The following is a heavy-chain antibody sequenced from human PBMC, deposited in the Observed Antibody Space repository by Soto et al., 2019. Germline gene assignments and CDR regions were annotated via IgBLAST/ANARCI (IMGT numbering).Heavy chain of an antibody. D-gene: IGHD2-15*01. CDR2: IFYTGTT. Sequence: SETLSLTCTVSGGSSSSYYWGWIRQPPGKGLEWVGGIFYTGTTYYSPSLKDRVTISVDTSKNSFSLNLTSVTAADTAVYFCARLVVVAPVANAWGQGTLVTVSS. CDR3: ARLVVVAPVANA. CDR1: GGSSSSYY. J-gene: IGHJ5*02. V-gene: IGHV4-39*02.